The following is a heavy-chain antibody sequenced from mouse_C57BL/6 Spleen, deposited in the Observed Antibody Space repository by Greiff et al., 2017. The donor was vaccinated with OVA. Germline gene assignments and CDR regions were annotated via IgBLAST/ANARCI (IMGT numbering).Heavy chain of an antibody. D-gene: IGHD2-4*01. V-gene: IGHV1-55*01. Sequence: QVQLQQPGAELVKPGASVKMSCKASGYTFTSYWITWVKQRPGQGLEWLGDIYPGSGSTNYTEKFKSKATLTVDTSSSTAYMQLSSLTSEDSAVYYCARNDYVFDYWGQGTTLTVSS. J-gene: IGHJ2*01. CDR1: GYTFTSYW. CDR2: IYPGSGST. CDR3: ARNDYVFDY.